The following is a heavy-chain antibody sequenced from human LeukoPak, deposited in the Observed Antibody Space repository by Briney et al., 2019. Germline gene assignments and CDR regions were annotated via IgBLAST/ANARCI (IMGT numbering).Heavy chain of an antibody. J-gene: IGHJ4*02. CDR3: AKASGEYYGSGSYYTFDY. Sequence: GGSLRLSCAASGFTFNNYAMRWVRQAPGKGLEWVSTISGSGGSTHYADSVKGRFTISRDNSKNTLSLQMNSLRAEDTALYYCAKASGEYYGSGSYYTFDYWGQGTLVTVSS. CDR1: GFTFNNYA. CDR2: ISGSGGST. V-gene: IGHV3-23*01. D-gene: IGHD3-10*01.